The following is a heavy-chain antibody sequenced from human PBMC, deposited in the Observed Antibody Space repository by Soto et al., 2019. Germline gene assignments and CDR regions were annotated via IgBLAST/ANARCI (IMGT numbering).Heavy chain of an antibody. D-gene: IGHD3-10*01. CDR3: ARDLDGGFGELPFDY. V-gene: IGHV1-18*01. CDR1: GYTFTSYG. CDR2: ISAYNGNT. Sequence: ASVKVSCKASGYTFTSYGISWVRQAPGQGLEWMGWISAYNGNTNYAQELQGRVTMTTDTSTSTAYMELRSLRSDDTAVYYCARDLDGGFGELPFDYWGQGTLVTVSS. J-gene: IGHJ4*02.